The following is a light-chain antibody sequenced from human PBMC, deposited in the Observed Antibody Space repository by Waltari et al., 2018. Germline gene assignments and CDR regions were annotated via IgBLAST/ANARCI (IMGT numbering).Light chain of an antibody. V-gene: IGKV4-1*01. Sequence: DIVMTQSPDSLAVSLGERATINCKSSQSVLYSSKNKNYLAWYQQKPGQPPKLFIDWASNRESGVPDRFSGSGSGTDFTLTISSLQAEDVAVYYCQQYYSTHTFGQGTKLEIK. CDR3: QQYYSTHT. CDR2: WAS. CDR1: QSVLYSSKNKNY. J-gene: IGKJ2*01.